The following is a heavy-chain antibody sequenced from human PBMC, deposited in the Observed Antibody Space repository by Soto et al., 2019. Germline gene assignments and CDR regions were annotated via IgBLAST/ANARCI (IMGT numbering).Heavy chain of an antibody. CDR1: GFTFSSYT. J-gene: IGHJ4*02. V-gene: IGHV3-21*01. CDR2: ISSSTGYI. D-gene: IGHD1-1*01. CDR3: ARDRGYNWNAGESFDY. Sequence: GGSLRLSCAVSGFTFSSYTMNWVRQAPGKGLEWVSSISSSTGYIYYADSVKGRFTISRDNAKNSLYLQMNSLRVEDTAVYYCARDRGYNWNAGESFDYWGQGTLVTVSS.